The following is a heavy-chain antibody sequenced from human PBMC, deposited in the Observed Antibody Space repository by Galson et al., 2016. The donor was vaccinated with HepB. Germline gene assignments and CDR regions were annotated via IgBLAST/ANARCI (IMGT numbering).Heavy chain of an antibody. D-gene: IGHD4-17*01. J-gene: IGHJ4*02. CDR3: AHRAPDYGDYVGYFDY. V-gene: IGHV2-5*02. CDR1: GFPLSTGAEG. Sequence: PALVKPTQTLTLTCTFSGFPLSTGAEGAAWIRQPPGKALEWLSLIYRDDDKRHSPPLKHRLTITKGTSKNQVVLTMTNMDPVDTATSYCAHRAPDYGDYVGYFDYWGQGTLITVSS. CDR2: IYRDDDK.